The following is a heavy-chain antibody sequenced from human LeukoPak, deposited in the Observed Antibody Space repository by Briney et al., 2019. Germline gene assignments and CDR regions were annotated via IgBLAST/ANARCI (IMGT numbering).Heavy chain of an antibody. Sequence: PSETLSLTCTVSGGSISSGNYYWSWIRQHSGEGLEWIGYIYHSGTTYYNPSLRSRVSMSVDTSKEEFSLKLTSVTAAGTAVYYCARDRGYCSSTSCSDALDIWGQGTLVTVSS. CDR1: GGSISSGNYY. CDR3: ARDRGYCSSTSCSDALDI. CDR2: IYHSGTT. J-gene: IGHJ3*02. D-gene: IGHD2-2*01. V-gene: IGHV4-31*03.